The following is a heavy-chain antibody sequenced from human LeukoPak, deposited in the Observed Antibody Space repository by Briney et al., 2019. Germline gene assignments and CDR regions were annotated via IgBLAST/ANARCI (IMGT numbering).Heavy chain of an antibody. CDR2: IYYSGNT. J-gene: IGHJ6*02. CDR3: CGYSGYDGRPYYYYGMDV. V-gene: IGHV4-59*01. D-gene: IGHD5-12*01. CDR1: GGSISSYY. Sequence: SETLSLTCTVSGGSISSYYWSWIRQPPGKGLEWIGYIYYSGNTNYNPSLKSRVTISVDTSKNQFSLKLSSVTAADTAVYYRCGYSGYDGRPYYYYGMDVWGQGTTVTVSS.